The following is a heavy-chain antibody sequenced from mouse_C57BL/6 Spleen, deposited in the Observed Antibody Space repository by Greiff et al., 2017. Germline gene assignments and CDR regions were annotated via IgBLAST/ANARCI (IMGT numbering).Heavy chain of an antibody. J-gene: IGHJ4*01. CDR3: TKNYYGSSYRYAMDY. V-gene: IGHV1-15*01. Sequence: VQRVESGAELVRPGASVTLSCKASGYTFTDYAMHWVKQTPVHGLEWIGAIDPETGGTAYNQKFKGKAILTADKSSSTAYMELRSLTSEDSAVYYCTKNYYGSSYRYAMDYWGQGTSVTVSS. CDR1: GYTFTDYA. CDR2: IDPETGGT. D-gene: IGHD1-1*01.